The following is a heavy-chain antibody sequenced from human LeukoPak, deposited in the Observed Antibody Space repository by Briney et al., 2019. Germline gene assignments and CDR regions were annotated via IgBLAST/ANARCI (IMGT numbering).Heavy chain of an antibody. CDR1: GGSISSGNYY. D-gene: IGHD6-13*01. CDR2: IYHSGST. J-gene: IGHJ5*02. CDR3: ARTTPYSSTFYWFDP. V-gene: IGHV4-31*03. Sequence: SQTLSLPCTVSGGSISSGNYYWSWIRQHPGKGVEWIGYIYHSGSTSYNPSLKSRVTISVDTSKNQSSLTLSSVSAADTAVYYCARTTPYSSTFYWFDPWGQGTLVTVSS.